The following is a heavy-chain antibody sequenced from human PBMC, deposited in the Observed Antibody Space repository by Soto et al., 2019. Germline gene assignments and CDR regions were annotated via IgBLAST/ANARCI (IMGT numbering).Heavy chain of an antibody. J-gene: IGHJ1*01. Sequence: EVQLVESGGGLIQPGGSLRLSCAASGFTVSSNYLSWVRQAPGKGLEWVSVIYSGGSTYYADSVKGRFTIPRDNSKNTLYLQMNRLRAEDTAVYYGARDRVNSGYPEYFPRWSEGTLVTVSS. CDR1: GFTVSSNY. CDR3: ARDRVNSGYPEYFPR. V-gene: IGHV3-53*01. D-gene: IGHD3-22*01. CDR2: IYSGGST.